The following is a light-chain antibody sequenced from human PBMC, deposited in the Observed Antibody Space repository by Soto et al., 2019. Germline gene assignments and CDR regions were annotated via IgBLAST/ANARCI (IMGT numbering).Light chain of an antibody. CDR2: GTS. J-gene: IGKJ1*01. Sequence: DIQTTQSPSSLSGSAGDRVTITCRASQSISGYLNWYQQKPGKAPKVLMYGTSILQTGVSSRFSGSGSGTDFTLTINSLQPEDFATYYCQQSYSTPWTFGQGTKVEIK. CDR3: QQSYSTPWT. V-gene: IGKV1-39*01. CDR1: QSISGY.